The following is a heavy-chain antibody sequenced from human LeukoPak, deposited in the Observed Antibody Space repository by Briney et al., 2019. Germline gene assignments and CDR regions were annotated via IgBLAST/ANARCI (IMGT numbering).Heavy chain of an antibody. CDR2: FYTSANT. D-gene: IGHD3-22*01. CDR1: GDSFSGYY. V-gene: IGHV4-4*09. CDR3: ARGLRDEERHYGYYYMDV. J-gene: IGHJ6*03. Sequence: SETLSLTCTVSGDSFSGYYGSWIQQPPGKGLEWIGYFYTSANTNYNPSLKSRVTMSVDTSKNQFSLKLSSVTAADTAVYYCARGLRDEERHYGYYYMDVWGKGTTVTVSS.